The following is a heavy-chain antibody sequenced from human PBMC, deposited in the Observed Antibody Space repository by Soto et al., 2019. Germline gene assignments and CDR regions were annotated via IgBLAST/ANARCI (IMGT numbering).Heavy chain of an antibody. D-gene: IGHD6-13*01. Sequence: QVQLVQSGAEVKKPGASVQVSCKASGYSFTTYGINWVRQAPGQGLEWMGWISPYNGDTNYVQRLQGRVTMTTDTSTSTAYMGLRSLRSDDTAVYYCARGITYSSSWYYFDYWGQGTLVTVSS. CDR1: GYSFTTYG. CDR3: ARGITYSSSWYYFDY. CDR2: ISPYNGDT. J-gene: IGHJ4*02. V-gene: IGHV1-18*01.